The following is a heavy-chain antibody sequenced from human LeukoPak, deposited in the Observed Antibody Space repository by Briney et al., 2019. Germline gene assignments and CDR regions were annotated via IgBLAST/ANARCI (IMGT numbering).Heavy chain of an antibody. CDR1: GFSFSSYA. J-gene: IGHJ3*02. D-gene: IGHD3-22*01. V-gene: IGHV3-30-3*01. Sequence: GGSLRLSCAASGFSFSSYAMQWVRQAPGTGLEWVAVISRDEDNKHYADSVKGRFTISRDNSKNTLYLQMNSLRAEDTAVYYCARTGTIVVVTDAFDIWGQGTMVTVSS. CDR2: ISRDEDNK. CDR3: ARTGTIVVVTDAFDI.